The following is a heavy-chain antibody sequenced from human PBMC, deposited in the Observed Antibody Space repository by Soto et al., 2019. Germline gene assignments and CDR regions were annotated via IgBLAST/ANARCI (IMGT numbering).Heavy chain of an antibody. CDR2: ISGSGGST. D-gene: IGHD4-4*01. J-gene: IGHJ4*02. CDR1: GFTFSSYA. V-gene: IGHV3-23*01. Sequence: GGSLRLSCAASGFTFSSYAMSWVRQAPGKGLEWVSAISGSGGSTYFADSVKGRFTISRDNSKNTLYLQMNSLRADDTAVYYCAKDLEGPTPNYWGQGTLVTVSS. CDR3: AKDLEGPTPNY.